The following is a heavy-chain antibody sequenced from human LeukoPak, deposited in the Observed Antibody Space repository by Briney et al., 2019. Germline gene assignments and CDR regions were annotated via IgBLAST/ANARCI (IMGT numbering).Heavy chain of an antibody. Sequence: SETLSLACTVYGGSISSYYWSWIRQPPGKGLEWIGYIYYSGSTNYNSSLKSGVTISVDTSKNQFSLKLSSVTAADTAVYYCARGYRYGSGSYHWFDPWGQGTLVTVSS. CDR3: ARGYRYGSGSYHWFDP. J-gene: IGHJ5*02. V-gene: IGHV4-59*01. CDR1: GGSISSYY. D-gene: IGHD3-10*01. CDR2: IYYSGST.